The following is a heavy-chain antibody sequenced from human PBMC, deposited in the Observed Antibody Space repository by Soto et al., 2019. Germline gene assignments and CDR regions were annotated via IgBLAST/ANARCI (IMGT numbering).Heavy chain of an antibody. CDR1: GFTFSSYG. J-gene: IGHJ4*02. CDR2: ISYDGSNK. V-gene: IGHV3-30*18. D-gene: IGHD6-6*01. CDR3: AKGLQQLALNWGDY. Sequence: QVQRVESGGGVVQPGRSLRLSCAASGFTFSSYGMHWVRQAPGKGLEWVAVISYDGSNKYYADSVKGRFTISRDNSKNTLYLQMNSLRAEDTAVYYCAKGLQQLALNWGDYWGQGTLVTVSS.